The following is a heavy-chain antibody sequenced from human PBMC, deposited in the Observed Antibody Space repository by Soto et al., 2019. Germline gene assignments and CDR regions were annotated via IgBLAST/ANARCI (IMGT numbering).Heavy chain of an antibody. J-gene: IGHJ4*02. CDR3: TRENWFQDY. Sequence: GGSLRLSCAASGFTFNRYTMTWVRQAPGKGLEWVAYIREDGSEVHYVDSVKGRFTISRDNAKNSVYLQMNSLRADDTAVYYCTRENWFQDYWGQGILVTVS. CDR2: IREDGSEV. CDR1: GFTFNRYT. V-gene: IGHV3-7*03. D-gene: IGHD3-9*01.